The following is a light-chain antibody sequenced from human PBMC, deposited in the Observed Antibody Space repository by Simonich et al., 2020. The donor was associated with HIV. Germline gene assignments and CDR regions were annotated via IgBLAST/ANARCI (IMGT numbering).Light chain of an antibody. CDR3: QQCHTHPHT. V-gene: IGKV4-1*01. Sequence: DIVMTQSPDSLALSLGERATINCKSSQSVLYSSNNKNYLAWYQKKPGQPPKLLMYWASTRESGVPDRVSGSGSGTDFTLTISSLQAEDVAVYFCQQCHTHPHTFGQGTKLEIK. J-gene: IGKJ2*01. CDR1: QSVLYSSNNKNY. CDR2: WAS.